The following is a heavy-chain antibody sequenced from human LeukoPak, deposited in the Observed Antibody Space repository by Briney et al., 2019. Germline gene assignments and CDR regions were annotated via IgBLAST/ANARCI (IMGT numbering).Heavy chain of an antibody. Sequence: GRSLRLSCAASGFAFSNFAMHWVRQAPGKGLEWVAVVSYEGTIKYYTDSAKGRFTISRDNSNNIISLQTNNLTTEDTATYYCAREKFDSWGQGALVTVSP. J-gene: IGHJ5*01. CDR3: AREKFDS. CDR2: VSYEGTIK. CDR1: GFAFSNFA. V-gene: IGHV3-30*14.